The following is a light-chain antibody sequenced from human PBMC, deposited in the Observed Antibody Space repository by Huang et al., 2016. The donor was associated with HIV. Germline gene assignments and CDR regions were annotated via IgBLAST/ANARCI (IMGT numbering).Light chain of an antibody. V-gene: IGKV3-15*01. CDR3: QQYNNWPPWT. Sequence: EIVMTQSPATLSVSPGETATLSCRASPSVSINLAWSQQKPGQTPRLLIYGAATRATGIPAGCSGGGSGTEFTLTISSLQSEDFAVYYCQQYNNWPPWTFGQGTKVEIK. J-gene: IGKJ1*01. CDR2: GAA. CDR1: PSVSIN.